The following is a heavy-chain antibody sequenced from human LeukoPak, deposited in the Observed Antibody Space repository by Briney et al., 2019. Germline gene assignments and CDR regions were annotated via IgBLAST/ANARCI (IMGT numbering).Heavy chain of an antibody. V-gene: IGHV3-48*03. Sequence: PGGPLRLSCAASGFTFSSYEMNWVRQAPGKGLEWVSYISSSGSTIYYADSVKGRFTISRDNAKNSLFLQMNSLRVEDTAVYYCAKVHLRIEIYAFDVWGQGTMVTVSS. CDR2: ISSSGSTI. D-gene: IGHD1-26*01. CDR1: GFTFSSYE. CDR3: AKVHLRIEIYAFDV. J-gene: IGHJ3*01.